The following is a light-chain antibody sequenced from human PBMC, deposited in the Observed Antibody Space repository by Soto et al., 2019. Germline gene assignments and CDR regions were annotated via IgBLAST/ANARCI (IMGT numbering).Light chain of an antibody. Sequence: DIQLTQSPSFLSASVGDRVTITCRASQDISNFLAWFRQKPGRAPKLLIYAVFTLQSGVPSRFSGSGSGAEFTLTISSLQPEDFATYYCQQLDSYPLTFGGGTKVDIK. J-gene: IGKJ4*01. CDR3: QQLDSYPLT. CDR1: QDISNF. CDR2: AVF. V-gene: IGKV1-9*01.